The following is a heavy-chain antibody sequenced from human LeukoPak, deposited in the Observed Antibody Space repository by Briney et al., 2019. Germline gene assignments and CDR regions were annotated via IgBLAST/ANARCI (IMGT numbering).Heavy chain of an antibody. CDR3: ARPYFDFWSGYYGSAFDI. J-gene: IGHJ3*02. CDR2: ISYDGNNK. D-gene: IGHD3-3*01. CDR1: GFTFSSYA. V-gene: IGHV3-30*04. Sequence: GGSLRLSCAASGFTFSSYAMHWVRQAPGKGLEWVAVISYDGNNKYYADSVRGRFTISRDNSKNTLNLQMNSLRAEDTAVYYCARPYFDFWSGYYGSAFDIWGQGTMVTVSS.